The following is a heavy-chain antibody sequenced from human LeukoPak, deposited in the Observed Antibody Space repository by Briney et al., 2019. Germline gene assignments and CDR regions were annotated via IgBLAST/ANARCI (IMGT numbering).Heavy chain of an antibody. CDR3: ARVERWELLRWFDP. Sequence: ASVKVSCKASGYTFTSYAMNWVRQAPGQRLEWMGWISAYNGNTNYAQKLQGRVTMTTDTSTSTAYMDLRSLRSDDTAVYYCARVERWELLRWFDPWGQGTLVAVSS. J-gene: IGHJ5*02. CDR2: ISAYNGNT. D-gene: IGHD1-26*01. V-gene: IGHV1-18*01. CDR1: GYTFTSYA.